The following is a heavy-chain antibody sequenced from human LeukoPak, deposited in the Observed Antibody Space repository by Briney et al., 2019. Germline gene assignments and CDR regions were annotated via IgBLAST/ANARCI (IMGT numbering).Heavy chain of an antibody. D-gene: IGHD3-10*01. CDR3: ARAYMVRGVIIWDGDNNWFDP. CDR1: GFTFSSYS. J-gene: IGHJ5*02. V-gene: IGHV3-21*01. Sequence: GGSLRLSCAASGFTFSSYSMNWVRQAPGKGLEWVSSISSSSGYIYYADSVKGRFTISRDNAKDSLYLQMNSLRAEDTAVYYCARAYMVRGVIIWDGDNNWFDPWGQGTLVTVSS. CDR2: ISSSSGYI.